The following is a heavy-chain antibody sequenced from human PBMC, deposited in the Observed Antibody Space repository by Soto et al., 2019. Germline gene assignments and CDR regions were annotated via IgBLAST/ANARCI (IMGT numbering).Heavy chain of an antibody. CDR1: GGTFSSYA. J-gene: IGHJ4*02. CDR2: IIPIFGTA. V-gene: IGHV1-69*06. D-gene: IGHD3-9*01. Sequence: QVQLVQSGAEVKKPGSSVKVSCKASGGTFSSYAISWVRQAPGQGLEWMGGIIPIFGTANYAQKFQGRVTITADKSTSTAYMELSSLRSEDTAVYYCARGVGRYFDWLVGDFDYWGQGTLVTVSS. CDR3: ARGVGRYFDWLVGDFDY.